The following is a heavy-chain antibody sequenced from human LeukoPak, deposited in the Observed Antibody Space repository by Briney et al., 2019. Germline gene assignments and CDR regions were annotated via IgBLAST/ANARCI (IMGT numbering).Heavy chain of an antibody. Sequence: PGRSLRLSCAASGFTFSNFGMHWVRQAPGKGLEWLAVISYDGKNEYYTDSVKGRFTIYRDNAKNTLYLQMNSLRAEDTAVYYCAKQMAVDYFDYWGQGTLVTVSS. J-gene: IGHJ4*02. CDR2: ISYDGKNE. D-gene: IGHD5-24*01. CDR3: AKQMAVDYFDY. CDR1: GFTFSNFG. V-gene: IGHV3-30*18.